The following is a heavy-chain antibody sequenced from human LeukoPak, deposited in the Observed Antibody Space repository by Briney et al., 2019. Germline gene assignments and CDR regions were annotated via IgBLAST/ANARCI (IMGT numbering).Heavy chain of an antibody. Sequence: GGSLRLSCAASGFTFSDYCMSWIRQAPGKGLEWVSYISSSSSYTNYADSVKGRFTISRDNAKNSLYLQMNSLRAEDTAVYYCARNYYDSSGLGLDIWGQGTMVTVSS. CDR2: ISSSSSYT. J-gene: IGHJ3*02. CDR1: GFTFSDYC. V-gene: IGHV3-11*03. CDR3: ARNYYDSSGLGLDI. D-gene: IGHD3-22*01.